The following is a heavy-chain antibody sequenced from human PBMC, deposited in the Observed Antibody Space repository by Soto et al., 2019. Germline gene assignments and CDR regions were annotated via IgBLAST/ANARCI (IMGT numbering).Heavy chain of an antibody. D-gene: IGHD3-10*01. V-gene: IGHV1-69*02. CDR3: ARGRVPTMVRGADPPGV. CDR1: GGTFSSYT. CDR2: IIPILGIA. J-gene: IGHJ6*04. Sequence: GASVKVSCKASGGTFSSYTISWVRQAPGQGLEWMGRIIPILGIANYAQKFQGRVTITADKSTSTAYMELSSLRSEDTAVYYCARGRVPTMVRGADPPGVWGKGTTVTVSS.